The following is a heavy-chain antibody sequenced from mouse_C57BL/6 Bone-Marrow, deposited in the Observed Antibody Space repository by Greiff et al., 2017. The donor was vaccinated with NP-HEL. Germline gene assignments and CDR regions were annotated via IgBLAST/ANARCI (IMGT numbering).Heavy chain of an antibody. J-gene: IGHJ3*01. V-gene: IGHV1-55*01. D-gene: IGHD2-1*01. CDR3: ASRDYGNYPFAY. Sequence: QVQLQQPGAELVKPWASVKMSCKASGYTFTSYWITWVKQRPGQGLEWIGDIYPGSGSTNYTAKIKSKATLTVDTSSSTAYMLLSRLTSEDSVDYYCASRDYGNYPFAYWGQGTLVTVSA. CDR2: IYPGSGST. CDR1: GYTFTSYW.